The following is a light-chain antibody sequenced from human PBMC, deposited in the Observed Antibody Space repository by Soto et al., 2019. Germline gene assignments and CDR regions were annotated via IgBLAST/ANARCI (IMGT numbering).Light chain of an antibody. J-gene: IGKJ1*01. CDR2: AAS. CDR1: QGIRND. Sequence: AIQMTQSPSSLSASVGDRVTISCRASQGIRNDLAWYQQKPGRAPKLLIFAASNLQSGVPSRFSGIGSGTHFTLTISRLQPDDFATYYLQHYKMYSPWTFGQGTKVHIK. CDR3: QHYKMYSPWT. V-gene: IGKV1-6*01.